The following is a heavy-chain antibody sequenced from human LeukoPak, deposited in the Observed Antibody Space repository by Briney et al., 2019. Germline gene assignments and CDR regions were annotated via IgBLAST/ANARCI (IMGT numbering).Heavy chain of an antibody. V-gene: IGHV4-34*01. CDR3: ASFYDVYAFDF. Sequence: PSETLSLTCAVSGGTFSAYFWSWVRQAPGKGPEWIGEINYVGSTNYNPSLKDRVSISSDASKNQFYLELTSVTAADTAVYYCASFYDVYAFDFWGLGTMVTVSS. CDR2: INYVGST. CDR1: GGTFSAYF. D-gene: IGHD3-16*01. J-gene: IGHJ3*01.